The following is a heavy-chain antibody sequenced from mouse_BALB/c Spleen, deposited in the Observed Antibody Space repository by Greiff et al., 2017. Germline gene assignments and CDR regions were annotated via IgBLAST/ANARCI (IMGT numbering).Heavy chain of an antibody. D-gene: IGHD2-10*01. CDR1: GDSITSGY. CDR3: ARRPYYGNYGYFDV. Sequence: EVQLQESGPSLVKPSQTLSLTCSVTGDSITSGYWNWIRKFPGNKLEYMGYISYSGSTYYNPSLKSRISITRDTSKNQYYLKLNSVTTEDTATYYCARRPYYGNYGYFDVWGAGTTVTVSS. V-gene: IGHV3-8*02. J-gene: IGHJ1*01. CDR2: ISYSGST.